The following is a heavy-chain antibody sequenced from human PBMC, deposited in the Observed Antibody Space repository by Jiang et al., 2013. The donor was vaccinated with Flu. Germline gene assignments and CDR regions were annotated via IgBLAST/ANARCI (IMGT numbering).Heavy chain of an antibody. D-gene: IGHD4-17*01. CDR2: ISDSGST. Sequence: GPGLVKPSETLSLTCTVSGGSISRYYWSWVRQPPGKGLEWIGYISDSGSTNYNPSLKSRVTISVDTSKNQLSLKLNSVTAADTAVYFCARHTVINYYYYGLDVWGQGTTVTVSS. CDR3: ARHTVINYYYYGLDV. J-gene: IGHJ6*02. V-gene: IGHV4-59*01. CDR1: GGSISRYY.